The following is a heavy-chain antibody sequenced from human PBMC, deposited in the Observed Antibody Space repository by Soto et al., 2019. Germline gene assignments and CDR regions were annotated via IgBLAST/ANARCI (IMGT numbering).Heavy chain of an antibody. CDR2: IYYSGST. CDR1: GGSINSADYY. Sequence: QVQLQESGPGLVKPSQTLSLTCTVSGGSINSADYYWGWIRQPPGKGLEWIGYIYYSGSTYYNPSLQSRLTISTDTSKNFFSLKLRSVTAADTAVYYCARVSVLWFGELLSRTRRGRWFDPWGQGTLVTVSS. CDR3: ARVSVLWFGELLSRTRRGRWFDP. V-gene: IGHV4-30-4*01. J-gene: IGHJ5*02. D-gene: IGHD3-10*01.